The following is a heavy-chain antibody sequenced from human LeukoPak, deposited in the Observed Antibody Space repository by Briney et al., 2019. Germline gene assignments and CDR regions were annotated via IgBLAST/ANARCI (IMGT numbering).Heavy chain of an antibody. V-gene: IGHV3-9*01. CDR2: IRWKSGAS. CDR3: ARAPYDYSNYVFYYYYYMDV. J-gene: IGHJ6*03. Sequence: GGSLRLSCAASGFSFDDYDMHWVRQAPGKGLEWVSGIRWKSGASDYADSVRGRFTISKDNAKNSLYLQMNSLRAEDTAVYYCARAPYDYSNYVFYYYYYMDVWGKGTTVTVSS. D-gene: IGHD4-11*01. CDR1: GFSFDDYD.